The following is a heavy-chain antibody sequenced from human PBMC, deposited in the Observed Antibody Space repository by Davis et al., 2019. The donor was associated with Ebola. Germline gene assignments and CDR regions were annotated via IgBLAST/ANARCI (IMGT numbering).Heavy chain of an antibody. V-gene: IGHV4-61*01. J-gene: IGHJ5*02. CDR3: ARILWYPSSGGGFDP. D-gene: IGHD2-21*01. CDR2: IYYSGST. Sequence: SETLSLTCTVSGGSVSSGSYYWSWIRQPPGKGLEWIGYIYYSGSTNYNPSLKSRVTISVDTSKNQFSLKVSSVTAADTAVYYCARILWYPSSGGGFDPWGQGTLVTVSS. CDR1: GGSVSSGSYY.